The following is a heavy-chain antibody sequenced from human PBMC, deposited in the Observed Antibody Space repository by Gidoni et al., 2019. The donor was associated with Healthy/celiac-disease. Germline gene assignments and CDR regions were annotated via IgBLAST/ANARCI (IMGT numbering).Heavy chain of an antibody. CDR2: ISSSSSYI. J-gene: IGHJ4*02. Sequence: EVQLVESGGGLVKPGGSLRLSCAASGFAFSSYSMNWVRQAPGKGLEWSSSISSSSSYIYYAGSVKGRFTISRDNAKNSLYLQMNSLRAEDTAVYYCARITGSGDYWGQGTLVTVSS. V-gene: IGHV3-21*01. CDR1: GFAFSSYS. CDR3: ARITGSGDY.